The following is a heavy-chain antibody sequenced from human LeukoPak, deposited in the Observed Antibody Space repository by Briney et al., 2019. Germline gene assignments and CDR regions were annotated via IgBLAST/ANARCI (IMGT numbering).Heavy chain of an antibody. D-gene: IGHD1-26*01. CDR2: ISGGGGGST. V-gene: IGHV3-23*01. Sequence: GGSPRLSCAASGFVFNNFGMTWVRQAPGKGLEWVSTISGGGGGSTYYTYSVKGRFTISSDYSKDTVYLQMNSLRAEDTAVYYCAKMRGHPREAYYFDSWGQGALVTVSS. J-gene: IGHJ4*02. CDR1: GFVFNNFG. CDR3: AKMRGHPREAYYFDS.